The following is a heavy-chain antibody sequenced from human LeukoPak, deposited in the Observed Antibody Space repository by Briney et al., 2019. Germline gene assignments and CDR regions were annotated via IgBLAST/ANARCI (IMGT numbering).Heavy chain of an antibody. Sequence: SETLSLTCTVSGGSVSSGRYYWTWIRQPPGKALEWIGYIYYSGSANYNPPLKSRVTISADTSKNQFSLKLSSVTAADTAVYYCARGYYDLLTGYYLGYWGQGTLVKDSS. CDR2: IYYSGSA. V-gene: IGHV4-61*01. D-gene: IGHD3-9*01. CDR1: GGSVSSGRYY. J-gene: IGHJ4*02. CDR3: ARGYYDLLTGYYLGY.